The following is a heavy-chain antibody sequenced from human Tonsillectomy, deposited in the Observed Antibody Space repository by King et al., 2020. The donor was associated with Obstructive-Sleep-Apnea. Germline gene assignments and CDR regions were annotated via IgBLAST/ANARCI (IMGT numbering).Heavy chain of an antibody. CDR1: GGTFSSYA. CDR2: IIPIFGTA. V-gene: IGHV1-69*01. D-gene: IGHD3-3*01. Sequence: VQLVESGAEVKKPGSSVKVSCKASGGTFSSYAISWVRQAPGQGLEWMGGIIPIFGTANYAQKFQGRVTITADESTSTAYMELSSLGSEDTAVYYCARVITIFGVVIAYNWFDPWGQGTLVTVSS. J-gene: IGHJ5*02. CDR3: ARVITIFGVVIAYNWFDP.